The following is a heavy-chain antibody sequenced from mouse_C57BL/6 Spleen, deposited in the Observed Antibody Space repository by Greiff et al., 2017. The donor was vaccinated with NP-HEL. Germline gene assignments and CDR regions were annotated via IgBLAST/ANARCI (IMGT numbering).Heavy chain of an antibody. D-gene: IGHD1-1*01. CDR2: IDPSDSYT. CDR3: ARPGSSYGYYAMDY. CDR1: GYTFTSYW. Sequence: QVQLQQPGAELVKPGASVKLSCKASGYTFTSYWMQWVKQRPGQGLEWIGEIDPSDSYTNYNQKFKGKATLTVDTSSSTAYMQLSSLTSEDSAVYYCARPGSSYGYYAMDYWGQGTSVTVSS. V-gene: IGHV1-50*01. J-gene: IGHJ4*01.